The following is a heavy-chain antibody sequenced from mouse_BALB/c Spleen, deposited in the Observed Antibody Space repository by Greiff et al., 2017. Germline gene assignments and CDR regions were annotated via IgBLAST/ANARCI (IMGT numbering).Heavy chain of an antibody. D-gene: IGHD2-10*02. Sequence: EVKLMESGGDLVKPGGSLKLSCAASGFTFSSYGMSWVRQTPDKRLEWVATISSGGSYTYYPDSVKGRFTISRDNAKNTLYLQMSSLKSEDTAMYYCARHEGYGNPWFAYWGQGTLVTVSA. CDR3: ARHEGYGNPWFAY. V-gene: IGHV5-6*01. J-gene: IGHJ3*01. CDR1: GFTFSSYG. CDR2: ISSGGSYT.